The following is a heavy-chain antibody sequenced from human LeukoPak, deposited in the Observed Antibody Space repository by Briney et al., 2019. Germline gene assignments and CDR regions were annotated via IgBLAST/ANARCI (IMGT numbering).Heavy chain of an antibody. Sequence: SETLFLTCTVSGGSISTYYWSWIRQPPGKGLEWIGYIYYSGSTNYNPSLKSRVTISVDTSKNQFSLKLTSVTAADTAVYYCASNQWPNWYFDLWGRGTLVTVSS. CDR1: GGSISTYY. J-gene: IGHJ2*01. CDR3: ASNQWPNWYFDL. V-gene: IGHV4-59*01. CDR2: IYYSGST. D-gene: IGHD6-19*01.